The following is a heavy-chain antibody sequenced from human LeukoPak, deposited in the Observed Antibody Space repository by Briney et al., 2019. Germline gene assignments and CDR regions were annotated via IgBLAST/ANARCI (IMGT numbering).Heavy chain of an antibody. D-gene: IGHD3-22*01. J-gene: IGHJ4*02. CDR1: GFTFGSYA. CDR3: AKGPTYYYDSSGYLED. CDR2: ISGSGGTT. V-gene: IGHV3-23*01. Sequence: GGSLRLSCAASGFTFGSYAMSWVRQAPGKGLEWVSAISGSGGTTNYADSVKGRFTISRDNSKNTLHLQMNSLGAEDTAVYYCAKGPTYYYDSSGYLEDWGRGTLVTVSS.